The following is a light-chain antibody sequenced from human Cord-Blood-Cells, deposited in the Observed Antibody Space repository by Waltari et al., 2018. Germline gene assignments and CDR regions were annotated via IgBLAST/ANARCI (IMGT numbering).Light chain of an antibody. V-gene: IGKV4-1*01. CDR2: WAS. CDR3: QQYYSTPT. J-gene: IGKJ1*01. CDR1: QSVLYSSNNKNY. Sequence: DLVMTQSPDSLAVSLGERATINCKSSQSVLYSSNNKNYLAWYQQKPVQPPKLLIYWASTRKSGVPDRFSGSGSGTDFTLTISSLQAEDVAVYYCQQYYSTPTFGQGTKVEIK.